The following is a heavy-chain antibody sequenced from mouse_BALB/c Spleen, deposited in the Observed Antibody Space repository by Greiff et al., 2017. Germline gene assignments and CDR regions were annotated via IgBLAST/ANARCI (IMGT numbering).Heavy chain of an antibody. Sequence: EVKLVESGGGLVKPGGSLKLSCAASGFTFSDYYMYWVRQTPEKRLEWVATISDGGSYTYYPDSVKGRFTISRDNAKNNLYLQMSSLKSEDTAMYYCAREGDLYYGYGYAMDYWGQGTSVTVSS. CDR3: AREGDLYYGYGYAMDY. D-gene: IGHD1-2*01. V-gene: IGHV5-4*02. J-gene: IGHJ4*01. CDR1: GFTFSDYY. CDR2: ISDGGSYT.